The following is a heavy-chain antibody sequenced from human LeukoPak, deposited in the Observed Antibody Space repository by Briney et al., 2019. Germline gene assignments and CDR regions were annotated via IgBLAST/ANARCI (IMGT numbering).Heavy chain of an antibody. V-gene: IGHV1-8*01. CDR1: GYTFTSYD. CDR2: MNPNSGNT. CDR3: ARGGLWFGELPHAFDI. J-gene: IGHJ3*02. Sequence: ASVKVSCKASGYTFTSYDINWVRQATGQGLEWMGWMNPNSGNTGYAQKFQGRVTMTRNTSISTAYMELSSLRSEDTAVYYCARGGLWFGELPHAFDIWGQGTMVTVSS. D-gene: IGHD3-10*01.